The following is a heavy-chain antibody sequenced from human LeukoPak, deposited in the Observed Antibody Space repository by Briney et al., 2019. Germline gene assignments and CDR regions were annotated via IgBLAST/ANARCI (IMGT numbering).Heavy chain of an antibody. J-gene: IGHJ4*02. CDR3: GRETEGVTTESH. Sequence: ASVKVSCKASGYTFTGYYMHWVRQAPGQGLQWMGWINPNSGGTNYAQKFQGSVTLTQETSLSTAYMELSRLRSDNTAVYFCGRETEGVTTESHWGKGTLVNVSS. CDR2: INPNSGGT. CDR1: GYTFTGYY. D-gene: IGHD1-14*01. V-gene: IGHV1-2*02.